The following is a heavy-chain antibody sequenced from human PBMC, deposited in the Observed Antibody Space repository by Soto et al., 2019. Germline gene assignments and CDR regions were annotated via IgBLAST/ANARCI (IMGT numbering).Heavy chain of an antibody. D-gene: IGHD3-10*01. V-gene: IGHV4-39*01. CDR1: GDSMSDNTYH. J-gene: IGHJ6*02. Sequence: PSETLSLTCTVSGDSMSDNTYHWDWIRQPPGKGLEWIGTIYYSGATHYNASLKSRVTISVDTSKNQFFLKLSFVTAADTAVYYCARGRFGNYYYYGMDVWGQGTTVTVSS. CDR3: ARGRFGNYYYYGMDV. CDR2: IYYSGAT.